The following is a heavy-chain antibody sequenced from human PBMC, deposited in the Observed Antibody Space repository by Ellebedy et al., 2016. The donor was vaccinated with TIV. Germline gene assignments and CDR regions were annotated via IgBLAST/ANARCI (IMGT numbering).Heavy chain of an antibody. CDR2: ISYDGTYK. Sequence: GESLKISCATSGFTFSSYGMHWVRQAPGKGLEWVAVISYDGTYKYYADSVKGPFTISRDSSKNTLYLQMNSLRAIDTAVYYCARGVGNPGGWFDPWGQGTLVTVSS. J-gene: IGHJ5*02. V-gene: IGHV3-30*03. D-gene: IGHD1-14*01. CDR1: GFTFSSYG. CDR3: ARGVGNPGGWFDP.